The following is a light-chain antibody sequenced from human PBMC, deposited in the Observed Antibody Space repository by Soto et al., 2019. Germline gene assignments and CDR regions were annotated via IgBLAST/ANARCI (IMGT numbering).Light chain of an antibody. CDR2: DVS. J-gene: IGLJ1*01. CDR3: CSYAGSYTYV. CDR1: SSDVGGYNY. Sequence: ALTQPRSVSGSPGQSVTISCTGTSSDVGGYNYVSWYQQHPGKAPKLMIYDVSKRPSGVPDRFSGSKSGNTASLTISGLQAEDEADYYCCSYAGSYTYVFGTGTKVTIL. V-gene: IGLV2-11*01.